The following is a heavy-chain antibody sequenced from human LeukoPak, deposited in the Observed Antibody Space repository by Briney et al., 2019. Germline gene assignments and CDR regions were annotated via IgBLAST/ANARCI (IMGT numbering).Heavy chain of an antibody. D-gene: IGHD6-19*01. V-gene: IGHV3-23*01. CDR1: GFSFGTYG. CDR3: AKGIYSSGWSYFDY. J-gene: IGHJ4*01. Sequence: GGSLRLSCRASGFSFGTYGMHWVRQAPGKGLEWVSTLSGSGITTYYADSVKGRFTISRDNSKNTLYLQMNSLRAEDTAVYYCAKGIYSSGWSYFDYWGHGTLVTVSS. CDR2: LSGSGITT.